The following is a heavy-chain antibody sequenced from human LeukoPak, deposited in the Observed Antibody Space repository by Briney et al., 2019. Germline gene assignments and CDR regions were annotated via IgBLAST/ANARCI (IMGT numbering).Heavy chain of an antibody. J-gene: IGHJ6*02. CDR2: IQSDGSAT. V-gene: IGHV3-74*01. CDR3: ARELDAYDGMDV. CDR1: GLTFTTYW. Sequence: GGSLRLSCAASGLTFTTYWMRWVRQAPGKGLVWVSRIQSDGSATGYAASVKGRFTISRDNARNTLYLQMNSLRAEDTAVYYCARELDAYDGMDVWGQGTTVTVSS. D-gene: IGHD2-8*01.